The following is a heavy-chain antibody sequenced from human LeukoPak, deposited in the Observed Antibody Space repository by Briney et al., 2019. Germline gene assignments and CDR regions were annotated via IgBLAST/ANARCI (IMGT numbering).Heavy chain of an antibody. Sequence: GRSLRLSCAASGFTFSTYGMEWVRQAPGKGLEWVALIWYDGTNKYYIDSVKGRFTISRDNSKNTLYLQMNSLRAEDTAVYYCAKAGGNSGYDNYYYMDVWGKGTTVTVSS. CDR2: IWYDGTNK. V-gene: IGHV3-33*06. CDR3: AKAGGNSGYDNYYYMDV. J-gene: IGHJ6*03. D-gene: IGHD5-12*01. CDR1: GFTFSTYG.